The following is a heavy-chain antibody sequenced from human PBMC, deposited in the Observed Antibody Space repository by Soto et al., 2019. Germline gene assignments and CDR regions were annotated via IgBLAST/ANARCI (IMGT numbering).Heavy chain of an antibody. CDR1: GGSISGSYYY. Sequence: SETLSLTCAVSGGSISGSYYYWGWLRQSPGRGPEWIGSVFYTGFTSYNPSLESRVSVSVDTSRNQFSLKVSAVTAADTAVYYCASSQKGYNWNYFDHWGQGALVTVS. D-gene: IGHD1-20*01. V-gene: IGHV4-39*01. J-gene: IGHJ4*02. CDR3: ASSQKGYNWNYFDH. CDR2: VFYTGFT.